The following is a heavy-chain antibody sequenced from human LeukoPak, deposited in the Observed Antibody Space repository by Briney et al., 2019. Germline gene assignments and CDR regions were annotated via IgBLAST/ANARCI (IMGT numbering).Heavy chain of an antibody. CDR2: ISDSGST. Sequence: KPSETLSLTCTVSGGSIRGYSWSWLRQPLGKGLEWLGYISDSGSTSYNPSLKTRIIISLDTSKNQFSLKLSSATAADTAVYYCARWGRPNFDYWGQGTLVTVSS. CDR3: ARWGRPNFDY. J-gene: IGHJ4*02. CDR1: GGSIRGYS. D-gene: IGHD7-27*01. V-gene: IGHV4-59*01.